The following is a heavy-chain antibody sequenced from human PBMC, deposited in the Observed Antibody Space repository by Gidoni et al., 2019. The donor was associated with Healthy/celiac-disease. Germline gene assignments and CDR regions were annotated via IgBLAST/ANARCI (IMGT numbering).Heavy chain of an antibody. V-gene: IGHV4-39*07. CDR3: ARDLSAPCGGDCYFVEG. CDR2: IYYSGST. Sequence: QLQLQESGPGLVKPSETLSLTCPVSGGSISSSSYYWGWIRQPPGKGLEWIGSIYYSGSTYYNPSLKSRVTISVDTSKNQFSLKLSSVTAADTAVYYCARDLSAPCGGDCYFVEGWGQGTLVTVSS. D-gene: IGHD2-21*02. CDR1: GGSISSSSYY. J-gene: IGHJ4*02.